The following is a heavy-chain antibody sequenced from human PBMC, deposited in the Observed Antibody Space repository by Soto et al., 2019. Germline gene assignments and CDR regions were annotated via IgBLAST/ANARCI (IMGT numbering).Heavy chain of an antibody. D-gene: IGHD3-22*01. Sequence: EVQLVESGGGLVKPGGYLRLSCAASGFTFSAYNMNWVRQVPGKGLEWVSSITSISSSMNYADSVKGRFTISRDNARNSLYLQMNSLRDEDTAVYYCARSDSSGWDDFDYWGQGTLVTVSS. CDR1: GFTFSAYN. CDR3: ARSDSSGWDDFDY. CDR2: ITSISSSM. V-gene: IGHV3-21*01. J-gene: IGHJ4*02.